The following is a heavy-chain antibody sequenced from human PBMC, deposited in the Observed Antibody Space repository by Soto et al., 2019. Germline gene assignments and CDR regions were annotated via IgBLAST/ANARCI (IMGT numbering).Heavy chain of an antibody. V-gene: IGHV1-18*01. CDR3: ARGTYNWNDDGPYYFDY. CDR1: GYTFTSYG. Sequence: XSVKVSCNASGYTFTSYGISLVRHSPGQGLEWMGWISAYNGNTNYAQKLQGRVTMTTDTSTSTAYMELRSLRSDETAVYYCARGTYNWNDDGPYYFDYWGQGTLVTVSS. D-gene: IGHD1-20*01. J-gene: IGHJ4*02. CDR2: ISAYNGNT.